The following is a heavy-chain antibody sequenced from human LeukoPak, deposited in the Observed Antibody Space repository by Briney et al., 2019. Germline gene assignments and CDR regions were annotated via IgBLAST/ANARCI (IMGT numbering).Heavy chain of an antibody. CDR3: ARQGGSLNYHFNYLDV. Sequence: GGSLRLSCAASHFTFSTYVVHWVRQAPGKGLEWVALMSSDGKNELYSNSVKGRFSISRDTSENALYLQMDRLRPEDMATYFCARQGGSLNYHFNYLDVWGRGTTVTVSS. J-gene: IGHJ6*03. CDR1: HFTFSTYV. CDR2: MSSDGKNE. V-gene: IGHV3-30*10. D-gene: IGHD4-11*01.